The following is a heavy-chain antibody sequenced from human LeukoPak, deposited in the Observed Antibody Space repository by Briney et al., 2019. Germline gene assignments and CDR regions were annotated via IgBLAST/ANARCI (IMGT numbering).Heavy chain of an antibody. CDR3: ARANPIITMVRGVIPRPKYYYYMDV. V-gene: IGHV3-21*01. CDR2: ISSSSYI. CDR1: GFTFSSYS. J-gene: IGHJ6*03. Sequence: GGSLRLSCAASGFTFSSYSMNWVRQAPGKGLEWVSSISSSSYIYYADSVKGRFTISRDNAKNSLYLQMNSLRAEDTAVYYCARANPIITMVRGVIPRPKYYYYMDVWGKGTTVTISS. D-gene: IGHD3-10*01.